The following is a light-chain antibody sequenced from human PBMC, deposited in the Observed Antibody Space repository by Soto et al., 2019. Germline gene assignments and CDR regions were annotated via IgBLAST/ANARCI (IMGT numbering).Light chain of an antibody. CDR2: DAS. CDR3: NEYRSAYRT. J-gene: IGKJ1*01. V-gene: IGKV1-5*01. Sequence: DIQMTQSPSTLSASVGDRVIITCRASQRIGTWLAWYQQKPGKAPKLLLYDASRLETGVPSRFSGSGSGTDFTLTISSLQPDDFATYYLNEYRSAYRTLGQRTKV. CDR1: QRIGTW.